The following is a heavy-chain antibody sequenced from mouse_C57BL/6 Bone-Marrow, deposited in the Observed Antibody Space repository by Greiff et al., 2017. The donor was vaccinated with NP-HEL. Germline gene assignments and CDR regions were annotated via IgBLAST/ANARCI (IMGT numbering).Heavy chain of an antibody. D-gene: IGHD1-1*01. CDR3: ARTYYVSSPFAY. CDR1: GYTFTDYY. Sequence: VQLQQSGPVLVKPGASVKMSCKASGYTFTDYYMNWVKQSHGKSLEWIGVINPYNGGTSYNQKFKGKATLTVDKSYSTAYMELNSLTSEDSAVYYCARTYYVSSPFAYWGQGTLVTVSA. V-gene: IGHV1-19*01. CDR2: INPYNGGT. J-gene: IGHJ3*01.